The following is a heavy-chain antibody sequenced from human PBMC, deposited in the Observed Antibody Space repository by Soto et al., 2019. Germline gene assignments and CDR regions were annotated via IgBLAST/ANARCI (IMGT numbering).Heavy chain of an antibody. V-gene: IGHV4-31*03. CDR1: GGSISSGGYY. CDR2: IYYSGST. J-gene: IGHJ5*01. CDR3: ARECHYDILTGYSYNWFDP. D-gene: IGHD3-9*01. Sequence: PSETLSFTCTVSGGSISSGGYYWSWIRQHPGKGLEWIGYIYYSGSTYYNPSLKSRVTISVDTSKNQFSLKLSSVTAADTAVYYCARECHYDILTGYSYNWFDPWGQGTLVTVSS.